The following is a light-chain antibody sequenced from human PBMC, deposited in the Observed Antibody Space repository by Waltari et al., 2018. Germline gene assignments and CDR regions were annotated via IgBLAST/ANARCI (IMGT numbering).Light chain of an antibody. CDR2: DVS. V-gene: IGLV2-14*03. CDR3: SSYTNSNTWV. J-gene: IGLJ3*02. CDR1: SSDVGGYNY. Sequence: QSALTQPASVSGSPGQSITISCTGTSSDVGGYNYVAWYQQHPGKAPKVLIYDVSNRPSGVSNRFSGSRSGTTASLTISGLQAEDEADDYCSSYTNSNTWVFGGGTKLTVL.